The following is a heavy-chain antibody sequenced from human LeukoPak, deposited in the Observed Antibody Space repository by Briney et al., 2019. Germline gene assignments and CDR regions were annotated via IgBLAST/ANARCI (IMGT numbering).Heavy chain of an antibody. CDR3: ARGAWCSGGSCYSELNYYYYMDV. Sequence: SVKVSCKASGGTFSSYAISWVRQAPGQGLEWMGGIIPIFGTANYAQKFQGRVTITTDESTCTAYMELSSLRSEDTAVYYCARGAWCSGGSCYSELNYYYYMDVWGKGTTVTVSS. V-gene: IGHV1-69*05. CDR1: GGTFSSYA. D-gene: IGHD2-15*01. J-gene: IGHJ6*03. CDR2: IIPIFGTA.